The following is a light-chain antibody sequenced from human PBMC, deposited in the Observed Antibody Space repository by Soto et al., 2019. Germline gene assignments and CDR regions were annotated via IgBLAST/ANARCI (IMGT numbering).Light chain of an antibody. Sequence: QSALTQPASVSGSPGQSITMSCTGTSSDVGGYNYVSWYQQHPGKAPKLIIYDVSNRPSGVSIRFSGSKSDNTASLTISGLQPEDEADYHCSSYTTSNTRQIVFGTGTKVTVL. CDR2: DVS. CDR3: SSYTTSNTRQIV. V-gene: IGLV2-14*01. CDR1: SSDVGGYNY. J-gene: IGLJ1*01.